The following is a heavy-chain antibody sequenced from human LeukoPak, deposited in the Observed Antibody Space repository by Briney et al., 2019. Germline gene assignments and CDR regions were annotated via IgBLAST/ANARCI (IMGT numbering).Heavy chain of an antibody. V-gene: IGHV4-34*01. J-gene: IGHJ4*02. CDR2: INHSGST. CDR1: GGSFSGYY. CDR3: ARHRTDSSGYYYQQQLGYYFDF. Sequence: SETLSLTCALYGGSFSGYYWSWIRQLPGKGLEWIGEINHSGSTNYNPSLKSRVTISVDTSKNQFSLKLSSVTAADTAVYYCARHRTDSSGYYYQQQLGYYFDFWGQGTLVTVSS. D-gene: IGHD3-22*01.